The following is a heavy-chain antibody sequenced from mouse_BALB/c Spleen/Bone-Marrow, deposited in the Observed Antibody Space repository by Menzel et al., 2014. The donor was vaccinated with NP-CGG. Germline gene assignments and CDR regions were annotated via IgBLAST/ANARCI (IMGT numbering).Heavy chain of an antibody. D-gene: IGHD2-3*01. J-gene: IGHJ3*01. CDR2: ISSGGSYT. V-gene: IGHV5-9-3*01. CDR1: GFTFSNYA. CDR3: ARQGFPRDGCTWFAY. Sequence: EVQLVESGGDLVKPGGSLKLSCAASGFTFSNYAMPWVRQTPEKRLEWVANISSGGSYTYYTDSVKGRFTISRDNAKNTLYLQMTSLRSEDTAIYYCARQGFPRDGCTWFAYWGQGTLLTVSA.